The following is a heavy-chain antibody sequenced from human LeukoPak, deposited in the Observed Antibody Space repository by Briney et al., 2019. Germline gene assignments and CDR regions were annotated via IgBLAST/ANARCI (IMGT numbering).Heavy chain of an antibody. D-gene: IGHD6-13*01. J-gene: IGHJ4*02. CDR2: IHHSGSTY. Sequence: SQTLSLTCTVSGGSISSGDYYWRWIRQPPGKGLEWIGYIHHSGSTYYYNPSLKSRVTMSVDTSKNQFSLKLSSVGAADTAVYYCVRDRSRPNPFFDSWGQGTLVTVSS. CDR3: VRDRSRPNPFFDS. V-gene: IGHV4-30-4*01. CDR1: GGSISSGDYY.